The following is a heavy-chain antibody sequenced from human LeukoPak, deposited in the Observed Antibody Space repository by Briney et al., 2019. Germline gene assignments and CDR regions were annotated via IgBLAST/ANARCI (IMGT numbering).Heavy chain of an antibody. CDR2: IYTSGST. J-gene: IGHJ5*02. D-gene: IGHD2-2*01. V-gene: IGHV4-4*07. CDR1: GGSISSYY. Sequence: PSETLSLTCTVSGGSISSYYWSWIRQPAGKGLEWIGRIYTSGSTNYNPSLKSRVTMSVDTSKNQFSLKLCSVTAADTAVYYCARGEYQLPLNWFDPWGQGTLVTVSS. CDR3: ARGEYQLPLNWFDP.